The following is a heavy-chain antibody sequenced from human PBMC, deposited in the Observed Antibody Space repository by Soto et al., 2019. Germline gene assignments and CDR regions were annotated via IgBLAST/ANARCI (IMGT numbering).Heavy chain of an antibody. CDR1: GFTFGDYA. CDR2: IRSKAYGGTT. CDR3: TRDHMYYYDSSGYYPLDAFDF. Sequence: GGSLRLSCTASGFTFGDYAMSWFRQAPGKGLEWVGFIRSKAYGGTTEYAASVKGRFTISRDDSKSIAYLQMNSLKTEDTAVYYCTRDHMYYYDSSGYYPLDAFDFWGQGTMVTVSS. V-gene: IGHV3-49*03. J-gene: IGHJ3*01. D-gene: IGHD3-22*01.